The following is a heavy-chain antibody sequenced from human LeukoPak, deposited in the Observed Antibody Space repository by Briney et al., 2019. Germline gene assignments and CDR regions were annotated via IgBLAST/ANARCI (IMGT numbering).Heavy chain of an antibody. V-gene: IGHV3-30*02. J-gene: IGHJ4*02. CDR1: GFNFISYG. CDR2: IRSDESNK. Sequence: PGGSLRLSCAVSGFNFISYGIHWVRQAPGKGLEWVAFIRSDESNKFYADSVKGRFTIPRDNSKNTLYLQMNSLRAEDTAVYYCARSPRGATTVPSYFDYWGQGTLVTVSS. D-gene: IGHD4/OR15-4a*01. CDR3: ARSPRGATTVPSYFDY.